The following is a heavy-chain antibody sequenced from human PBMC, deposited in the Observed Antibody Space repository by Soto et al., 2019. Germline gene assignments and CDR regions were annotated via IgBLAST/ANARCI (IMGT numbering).Heavy chain of an antibody. CDR2: VNPRTGSP. D-gene: IGHD4-17*01. J-gene: IGHJ4*02. CDR3: AREGDPVTVLDY. V-gene: IGHV1-46*01. CDR1: GYSFISHY. Sequence: QVQLVQSGGEVRKPGASLEISCQASGYSFISHYINWVRQAPGKSFEWLGMVNPRTGSPSYARKFVGRVRMTRDTSTSPVHMTLNRLTSEETAIFYCAREGDPVTVLDYWGQGTVVSVSS.